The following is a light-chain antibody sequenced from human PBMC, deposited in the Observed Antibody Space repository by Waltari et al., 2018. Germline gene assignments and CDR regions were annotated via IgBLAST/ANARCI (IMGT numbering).Light chain of an antibody. V-gene: IGLV8-61*01. J-gene: IGLJ3*02. CDR3: ARHMGSGIWV. CDR1: SGSVSSTYH. Sequence: QTVVTQEPSFSVSPGGTVTLTCGLSSGSVSSTYHPSWYQQTPGQAPSTLIYSTNIRASGVPDRFSGSILGNKAALTITGAQTDDESDYICARHMGSGIWVFGAGTKVTVL. CDR2: STN.